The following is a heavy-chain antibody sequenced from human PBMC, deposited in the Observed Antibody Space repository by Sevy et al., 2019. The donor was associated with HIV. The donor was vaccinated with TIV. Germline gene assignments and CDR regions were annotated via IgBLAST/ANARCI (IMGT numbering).Heavy chain of an antibody. J-gene: IGHJ4*02. CDR3: ARDGVGYTAMGPFDY. D-gene: IGHD5-18*01. V-gene: IGHV3-30-3*01. CDR1: GFTFSSYA. CDR2: ISYDGSNK. Sequence: GGSLRLSCAASGFTFSSYAMHWVRQAPGKGLEWVAVISYDGSNKYYAYSVKGRFTISRDNSKNTLYLQMNSLRAEDTAVYYCARDGVGYTAMGPFDYWGQGTLVTVSS.